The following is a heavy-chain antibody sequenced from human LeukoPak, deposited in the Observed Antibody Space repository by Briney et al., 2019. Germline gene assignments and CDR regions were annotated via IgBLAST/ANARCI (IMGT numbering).Heavy chain of an antibody. V-gene: IGHV5-51*01. J-gene: IGHJ4*02. CDR1: GYSFTSYW. D-gene: IGHD3-22*01. CDR2: IYPGDSDT. CDR3: ARRLIDYDSSGYYFDY. Sequence: GESLKISCKGSGYSFTSYWIGWVRQMPGKGLDWMGIIYPGDSDTGYSPSFQGQVTISADKSISTAYLQWSSLKASDTAMYYCARRLIDYDSSGYYFDYWGQGTLVTVSS.